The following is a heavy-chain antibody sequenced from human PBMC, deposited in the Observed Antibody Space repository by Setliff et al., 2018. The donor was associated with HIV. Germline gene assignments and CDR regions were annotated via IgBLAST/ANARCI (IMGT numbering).Heavy chain of an antibody. J-gene: IGHJ6*02. CDR2: INHGGST. CDR1: GGSFSGYY. D-gene: IGHD6-19*01. Sequence: ETLSLTCAVYGGSFSGYYWSWIRQPPGKGLEWIGEINHGGSTNYNPSLKGRVTISGVTSKNKFSLRLCFVTAADTAVYYCARAGVNPPPSTYSSGWMHYYGMDVWGQGTTVTVSS. CDR3: ARAGVNPPPSTYSSGWMHYYGMDV. V-gene: IGHV4-34*01.